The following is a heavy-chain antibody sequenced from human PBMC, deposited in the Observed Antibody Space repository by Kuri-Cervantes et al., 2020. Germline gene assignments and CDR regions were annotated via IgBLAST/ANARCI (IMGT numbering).Heavy chain of an antibody. V-gene: IGHV1-18*01. J-gene: IGHJ6*02. Sequence: ASVKVSCKASGYTFTSYGISWVRQAPGQGLEWMGWISAYNGNTNYAQKLQCRVTMTTDTSTSTAYMELRSLRSDDTAVYYCARDEDEFGEYGMDVWGQGTTVTVSS. CDR2: ISAYNGNT. D-gene: IGHD3-10*01. CDR3: ARDEDEFGEYGMDV. CDR1: GYTFTSYG.